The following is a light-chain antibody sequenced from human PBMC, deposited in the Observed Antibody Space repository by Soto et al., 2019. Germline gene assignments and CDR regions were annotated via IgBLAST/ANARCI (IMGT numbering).Light chain of an antibody. CDR3: SSYAGSYTSYV. Sequence: QSALTQPRSVSGSPGQSVTISCTGTSSDVGGQYYVSWYQHHADKGPKLIIYDVNKRPSGVPDRFSGSKSGNTATLTISGLQAEDEADYFCSSYAGSYTSYVFGTGTKLTVL. V-gene: IGLV2-11*01. CDR2: DVN. CDR1: SSDVGGQYY. J-gene: IGLJ1*01.